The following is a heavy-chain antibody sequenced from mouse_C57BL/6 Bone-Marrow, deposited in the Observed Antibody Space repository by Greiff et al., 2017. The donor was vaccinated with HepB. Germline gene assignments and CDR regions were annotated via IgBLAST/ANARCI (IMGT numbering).Heavy chain of an antibody. Sequence: EVHLVESGGGLVQPGGSLKLSCAASGFTFSDYYMYWVRQTPGKRLEWVAYISNGGGSTYYPDTVKGRFTISRDNAKNTLYLQMSLLKSEDTAMYYCARHDDGYYPAWFAYWGQGTLVTVSA. V-gene: IGHV5-12*01. D-gene: IGHD2-3*01. CDR1: GFTFSDYY. CDR2: ISNGGGST. J-gene: IGHJ3*01. CDR3: ARHDDGYYPAWFAY.